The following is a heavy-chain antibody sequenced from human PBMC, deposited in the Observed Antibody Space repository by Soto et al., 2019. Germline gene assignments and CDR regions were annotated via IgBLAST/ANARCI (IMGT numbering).Heavy chain of an antibody. CDR3: TSDTFGLRDT. CDR1: GFPFSHYW. Sequence: LRLSCAASGFPFSHYWMHWVRQTPGKGLVWVSRINPAGTTTNYADSVEGRFTISRDNADSALFLQMNSLSAEDTAIYYCTSDTFGLRDTWGQGTLVTVSS. V-gene: IGHV3-74*01. CDR2: INPAGTTT. D-gene: IGHD3-16*01. J-gene: IGHJ5*02.